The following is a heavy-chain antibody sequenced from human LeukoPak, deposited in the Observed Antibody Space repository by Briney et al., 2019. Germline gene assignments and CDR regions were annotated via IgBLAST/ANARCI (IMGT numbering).Heavy chain of an antibody. D-gene: IGHD6-19*01. CDR3: ARGVSGWYSCYFDY. V-gene: IGHV4-34*01. J-gene: IGHJ4*02. Sequence: SETLSLTCAVYGGSFSGYYWSWIRQPPGKGLEWIGEIKHSGSTNYNPSLKSRVTISVDTSKNQFSLKLSSVTAADTAVYYCARGVSGWYSCYFDYWGQGTLVTVSS. CDR1: GGSFSGYY. CDR2: IKHSGST.